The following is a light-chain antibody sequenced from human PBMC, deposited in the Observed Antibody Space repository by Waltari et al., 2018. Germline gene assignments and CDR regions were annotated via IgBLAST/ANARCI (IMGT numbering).Light chain of an antibody. CDR2: GAS. CDR3: QQYFSSPPYT. CDR1: QSVSTSF. V-gene: IGKV3-20*01. Sequence: EIVLTQSPDTLSLSPGERATLSCRASQSVSTSFLAWYQQKPGQAPRHLIYGASNRATGIPDRFSGRGSGTDFTLTISRLEPEDFAVYYCQQYFSSPPYTFGQGTKLEIK. J-gene: IGKJ2*01.